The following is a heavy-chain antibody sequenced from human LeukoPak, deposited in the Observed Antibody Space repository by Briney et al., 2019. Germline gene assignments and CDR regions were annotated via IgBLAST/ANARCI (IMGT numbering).Heavy chain of an antibody. CDR1: GGSISSGDYY. J-gene: IGHJ4*02. CDR3: AREAVTQEGSLDY. CDR2: IYYSGST. Sequence: SQTLPLTCTVSGGSISSGDYYWSWIRQPPGKGLEWIGYIYYSGSTYYNPSLKSRVTISVDTSKNQFSLKLSSVTAADTAVYYCAREAVTQEGSLDYWGQGTLVTVSS. V-gene: IGHV4-30-4*01. D-gene: IGHD2-15*01.